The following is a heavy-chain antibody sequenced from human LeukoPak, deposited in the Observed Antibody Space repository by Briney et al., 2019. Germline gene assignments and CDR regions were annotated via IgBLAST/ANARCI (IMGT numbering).Heavy chain of an antibody. V-gene: IGHV1-69*04. D-gene: IGHD3-9*01. Sequence: GASVKVSCKASGGTFSSYANSWVRQAPGQGLEWMGRIIPILGIANYAQKFQGRVTITADKSTSTAYMELSSLRSEDTAVYYCARGSDYDILTGYNWFDPWGQGTLVTVSS. CDR2: IIPILGIA. J-gene: IGHJ5*02. CDR3: ARGSDYDILTGYNWFDP. CDR1: GGTFSSYA.